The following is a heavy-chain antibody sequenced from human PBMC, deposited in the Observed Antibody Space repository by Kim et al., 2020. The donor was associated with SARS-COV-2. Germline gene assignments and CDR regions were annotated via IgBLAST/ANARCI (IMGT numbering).Heavy chain of an antibody. Sequence: ASVKVSCKASVYTFTSYGISWVRQAPGQGLEWMGWISAYNGNTNYAQKLQGRVTMTTDTSTSTAYMELRSLRSDDTAVYYCARDGGLGILLPQPYYYYGMDVWGQGTTVTVSS. J-gene: IGHJ6*02. D-gene: IGHD2-15*01. CDR1: VYTFTSYG. CDR3: ARDGGLGILLPQPYYYYGMDV. CDR2: ISAYNGNT. V-gene: IGHV1-18*04.